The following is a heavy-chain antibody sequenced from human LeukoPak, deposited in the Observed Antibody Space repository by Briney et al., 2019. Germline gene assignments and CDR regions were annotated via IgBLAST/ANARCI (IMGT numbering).Heavy chain of an antibody. CDR1: GSTFTFSSLH. D-gene: IGHD2-8*02. CDR3: GRKKYWGTYDC. V-gene: IGHV1-46*01. Sequence: ASVSVTFSSSGSTFTFSSLHLDRLRQAQGQEWMGTYKPNTRTAHEGLRFRDKVRMTGDMSTSTVFLELNSLGYDDTAVYYCGRKKYWGTYDCWGQGTLVTVST. CDR2: YKPNTRTA. J-gene: IGHJ5*01.